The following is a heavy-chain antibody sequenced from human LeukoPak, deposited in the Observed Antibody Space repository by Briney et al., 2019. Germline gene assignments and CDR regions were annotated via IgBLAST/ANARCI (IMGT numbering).Heavy chain of an antibody. CDR3: ARGGGRGSYYVAQRGPFDY. Sequence: GGSLRLSCAASGFTFDDYGMSWVRQAPGKGLEWVSGINWNGGSTGYADSVKGRFTISRDNAKNSLYLQMNSLRAEDTALYYCARGGGRGSYYVAQRGPFDYWGQGTLVTVSS. CDR2: INWNGGST. CDR1: GFTFDDYG. J-gene: IGHJ4*02. V-gene: IGHV3-20*04. D-gene: IGHD1-26*01.